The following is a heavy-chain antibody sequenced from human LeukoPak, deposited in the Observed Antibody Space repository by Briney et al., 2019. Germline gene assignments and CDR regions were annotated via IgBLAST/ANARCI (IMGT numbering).Heavy chain of an antibody. CDR2: ISAYNGNT. CDR1: GYTFTSYG. CDR3: ARDPHPRASGMNWFDP. Sequence: ASVKVSCKASGYTFTSYGISWVRQAPGQGPEWMGWISAYNGNTNYAQKLQGRVTMTTDTSTSTAYMELRSLRSDDTAVYYCARDPHPRASGMNWFDPWGQGTLVTVSS. D-gene: IGHD1-26*01. V-gene: IGHV1-18*01. J-gene: IGHJ5*02.